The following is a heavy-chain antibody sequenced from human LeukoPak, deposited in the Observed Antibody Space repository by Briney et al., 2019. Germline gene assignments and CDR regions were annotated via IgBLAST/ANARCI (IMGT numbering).Heavy chain of an antibody. CDR3: ARVDLRAAYFDY. Sequence: SETLSLTCTVSGGSISSYYWSWIRQPAGKGLEWIGRIYSSRSTGYNPSLKSRVTMSVDTSKNQFSLKLSSVTAADTAVYYCARVDLRAAYFDYWGQGTLVNVSS. CDR2: IYSSRST. J-gene: IGHJ4*02. D-gene: IGHD2-21*01. V-gene: IGHV4-4*07. CDR1: GGSISSYY.